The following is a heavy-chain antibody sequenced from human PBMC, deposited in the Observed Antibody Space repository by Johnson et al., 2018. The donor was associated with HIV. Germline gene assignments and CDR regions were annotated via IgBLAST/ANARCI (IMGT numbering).Heavy chain of an antibody. CDR1: GFTFSNYD. CDR3: ARDRSYYNFWSGSEDAFDI. J-gene: IGHJ3*02. CDR2: IGTAGDT. Sequence: VQLVESGGGLVQPGGSLRLSCAVSGFTFSNYDMHWVRQGSGKGLEWVSGIGTAGDTYYPASAQGRFTISRENAKNSLYLQMNSLRAEDTAVYYCARDRSYYNFWSGSEDAFDIWGQGTMVTFSS. V-gene: IGHV3-13*01. D-gene: IGHD3-3*01.